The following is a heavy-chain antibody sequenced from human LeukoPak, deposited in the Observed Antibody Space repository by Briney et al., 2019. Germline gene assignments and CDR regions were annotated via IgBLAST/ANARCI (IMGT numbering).Heavy chain of an antibody. CDR3: GRRYYYDSSGYLIDY. CDR2: IFPGDSDT. Sequence: GESLQISCKGSGYSFTSYWIGSGRQMAGKGLEGRGFIFPGDSDTSYGPSFQGQVTISADKSNNTAYLQMSSLKAQDTAVYSCGRRYYYDSSGYLIDYWGQGTLVTVSS. D-gene: IGHD3-22*01. CDR1: GYSFTSYW. V-gene: IGHV5-51*01. J-gene: IGHJ4*02.